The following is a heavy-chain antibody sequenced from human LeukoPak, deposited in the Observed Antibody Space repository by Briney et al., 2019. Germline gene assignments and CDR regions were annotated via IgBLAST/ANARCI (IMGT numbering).Heavy chain of an antibody. V-gene: IGHV3-7*01. CDR2: TKQDESEK. CDR3: ARVGWINVVVPAATPFDY. CDR1: GFTFSGYW. D-gene: IGHD2-2*01. Sequence: PGGSLRLSCAASGFTFSGYWMSWVRQAPGKGLEWVANTKQDESEKYYVDSVKGRFTISRDNAKNSQYLQMNSLRAEDTAVYYCARVGWINVVVPAATPFDYWGQGTLVTVSS. J-gene: IGHJ4*02.